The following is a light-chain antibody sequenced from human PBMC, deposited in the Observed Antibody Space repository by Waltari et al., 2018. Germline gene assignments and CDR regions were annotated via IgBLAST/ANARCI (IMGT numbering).Light chain of an antibody. CDR1: SSNIGDSA. CDR3: AAWDISLNNLL. J-gene: IGLJ2*01. V-gene: IGLV1-36*01. Sequence: QSALTQPPSVSGAPRQRVTISCSGTSSNIGDSAVNWYQQLPGKPPKLVIYYDVRVPSGVSDRFSGSKSGSSASLAISGLQSEDETVYFCAAWDISLNNLLFGGGTKLTVL. CDR2: YDV.